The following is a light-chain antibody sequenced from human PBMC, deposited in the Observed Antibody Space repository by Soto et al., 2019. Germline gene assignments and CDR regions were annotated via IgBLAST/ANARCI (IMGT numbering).Light chain of an antibody. V-gene: IGKV3-11*01. CDR2: QTS. J-gene: IGKJ1*01. CDR3: HQRQSWPRT. CDR1: QYINTR. Sequence: IVLTQSADTQSSFPGDRVTLSCRASQYINTRLAWYQHRPGQAPSLLIYQTSIRAAGIPARFSASGTGTDFTLTISDLQPEDFAVYYCHQRQSWPRTFGQGTKVDI.